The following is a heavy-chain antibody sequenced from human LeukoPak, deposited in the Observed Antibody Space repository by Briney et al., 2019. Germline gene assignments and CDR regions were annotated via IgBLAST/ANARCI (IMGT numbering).Heavy chain of an antibody. CDR3: AKEASGYGYYFDY. CDR1: GFTFSDYY. CDR2: ISDSGGTT. V-gene: IGHV3-23*01. D-gene: IGHD3-10*01. J-gene: IGHJ4*02. Sequence: PGGSLRLSCAASGFTFSDYYMSWIRQAPGKGLEWLSVISDSGGTTFYADSVKGRFTISRDNSKNTLYLQMNSLRAEDTAVYYCAKEASGYGYYFDYWGQGTLVTVSS.